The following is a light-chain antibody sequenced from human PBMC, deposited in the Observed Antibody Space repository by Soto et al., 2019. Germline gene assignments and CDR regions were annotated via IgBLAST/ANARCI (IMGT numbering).Light chain of an antibody. CDR1: QSISSW. V-gene: IGKV1-5*03. Sequence: DIQMTQSPSILSASVGDRVTIPCRASQSISSWLAWYQQKPGRAPKLLIFNASSLGSVVPSRISGSGSGTEFTLTISSLQHDDCATYYCQQYKSYWTFGQGTKVDIK. CDR2: NAS. CDR3: QQYKSYWT. J-gene: IGKJ1*01.